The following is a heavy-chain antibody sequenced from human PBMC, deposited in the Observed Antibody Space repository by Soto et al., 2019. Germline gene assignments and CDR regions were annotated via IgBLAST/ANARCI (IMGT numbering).Heavy chain of an antibody. V-gene: IGHV4-34*01. J-gene: IGHJ4*02. Sequence: QVQLQQWGAGLLKPSETLSLTCAVYGGSFSGYYWTWIRQPPGTGLEWIGEINHSVSTNYNPAPKSRGTISVDTSKNQYSPKLSSVTAADTAVYYCARDKITGLWDYWGQGTLVTVSS. CDR3: ARDKITGLWDY. CDR2: INHSVST. CDR1: GGSFSGYY. D-gene: IGHD2-8*02.